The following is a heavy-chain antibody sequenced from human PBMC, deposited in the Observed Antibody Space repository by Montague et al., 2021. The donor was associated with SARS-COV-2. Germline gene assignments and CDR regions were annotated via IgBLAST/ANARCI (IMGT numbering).Heavy chain of an antibody. V-gene: IGHV4-61*02. Sequence: TLSLTCTVSIGSISSGSYYWSWIRQPAGKGLEWNGRTYTSGSTNYNPSLKSRVTISVDTSKNQFSLKLSSVTAADTAVYYCARDGYSSGWNGLHWFDPWGQGTLVTVSS. CDR3: ARDGYSSGWNGLHWFDP. CDR1: IGSISSGSYY. J-gene: IGHJ5*02. CDR2: TYTSGST. D-gene: IGHD6-25*01.